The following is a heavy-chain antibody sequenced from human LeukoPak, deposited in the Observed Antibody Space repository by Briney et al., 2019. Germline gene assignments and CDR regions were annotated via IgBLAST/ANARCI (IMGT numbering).Heavy chain of an antibody. J-gene: IGHJ4*02. V-gene: IGHV3-21*04. CDR1: GFTFSTYS. Sequence: GGSLRLSCASSGFTFSTYSMSWVRQAPGKGLEWVSYISRSASSIYYADSVKGRFTTSRDNAKNSLYLQMNSLRAEDTAIYYCARELFDFDYWGQGTLVTVSS. D-gene: IGHD3-10*01. CDR2: ISRSASSI. CDR3: ARELFDFDY.